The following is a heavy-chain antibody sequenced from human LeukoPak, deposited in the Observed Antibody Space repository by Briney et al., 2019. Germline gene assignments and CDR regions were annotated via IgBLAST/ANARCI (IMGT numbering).Heavy chain of an antibody. D-gene: IGHD3-10*01. CDR2: IWYDGSNK. V-gene: IGHV3-33*01. CDR1: GFTFSSYG. J-gene: IGHJ4*02. Sequence: GGSLRLSCAASGFTFSSYGMHWVRQAPGKGLEWVAVIWYDGSNKYYADSVKGRLTISRDNSKNTLYLQMNSLRAEDTAVYYCARAYYYGSGSYSAFDYWGQGTLVTVSS. CDR3: ARAYYYGSGSYSAFDY.